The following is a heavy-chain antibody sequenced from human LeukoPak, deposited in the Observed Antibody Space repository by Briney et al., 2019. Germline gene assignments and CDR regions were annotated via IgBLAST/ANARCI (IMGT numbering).Heavy chain of an antibody. J-gene: IGHJ5*02. CDR1: GYTFTGYY. Sequence: ASVKVSCKASGYTFTGYYMHWVRQAPGQGLEWMGWINPNSGGTNYAQKFQGLVTMTRDTSISTAYMELSRLRSDDTAVYYCARCYSSSWQGWFDPWGQGTLVTVSS. CDR3: ARCYSSSWQGWFDP. V-gene: IGHV1-2*04. D-gene: IGHD6-13*01. CDR2: INPNSGGT.